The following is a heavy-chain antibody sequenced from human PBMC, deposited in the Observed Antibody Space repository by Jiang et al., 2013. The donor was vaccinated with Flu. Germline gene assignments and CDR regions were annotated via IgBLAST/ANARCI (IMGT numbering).Heavy chain of an antibody. D-gene: IGHD1-26*01. CDR3: ARDSSSEAYPLLLYYFDL. Sequence: EWDWEGFDPQSLGQQTNAQKFEGRLTISADASTSTAYMELSSLKSEDTAVYYCARDSSSEAYPLLLYYFDLWGRGTLVTVSS. CDR2: FDPQSLGQ. V-gene: IGHV1-69*01. J-gene: IGHJ2*01.